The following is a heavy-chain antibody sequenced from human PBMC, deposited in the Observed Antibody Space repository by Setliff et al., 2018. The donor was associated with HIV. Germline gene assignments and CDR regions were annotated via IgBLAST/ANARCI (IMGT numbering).Heavy chain of an antibody. J-gene: IGHJ5*02. CDR1: GDTFSSYA. Sequence: SVKVSCKASGDTFSSYAISWVRQAPGQGLEWMGGIIPIFGTANYAQKFQDRVTITADESTSTAYLALSRLKSADTSVYYCARAPAHEHATGWYSSSNRFD. D-gene: IGHD1-26*01. CDR2: IIPIFGTA. V-gene: IGHV1-69*13. CDR3: ARAPAHEHATGWYSSSNRFD.